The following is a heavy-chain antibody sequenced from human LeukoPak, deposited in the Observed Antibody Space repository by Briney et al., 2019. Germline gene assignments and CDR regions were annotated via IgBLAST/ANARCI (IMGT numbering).Heavy chain of an antibody. Sequence: SVKVSCKASGGTFSSYAISWVRQAPGQGLEWMGRIIPILGIANYAQKFQGRVTITADKSTSTAYMELSSLRSEDTAVYYCARGSYYDPTQFDYWGQGTLVTVSS. D-gene: IGHD3-22*01. CDR3: ARGSYYDPTQFDY. J-gene: IGHJ4*02. V-gene: IGHV1-69*04. CDR1: GGTFSSYA. CDR2: IIPILGIA.